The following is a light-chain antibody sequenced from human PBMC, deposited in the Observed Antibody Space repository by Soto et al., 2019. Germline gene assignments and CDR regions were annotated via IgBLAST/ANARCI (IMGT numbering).Light chain of an antibody. CDR2: GAS. Sequence: EIVLTQSPGTLSLPPGERATLSCRASQSVTSNYLAWYQQKPGQAPKLLIYGASRRATGIPDRFSGSASGTDFTLTISRLEPEDFAVYFCQQYSDLPMTFGQGTRLEIK. CDR3: QQYSDLPMT. CDR1: QSVTSNY. J-gene: IGKJ5*01. V-gene: IGKV3-20*01.